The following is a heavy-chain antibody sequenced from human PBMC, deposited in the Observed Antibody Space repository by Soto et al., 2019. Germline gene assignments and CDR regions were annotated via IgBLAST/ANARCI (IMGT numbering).Heavy chain of an antibody. J-gene: IGHJ4*02. CDR3: TRSLSRLLLAYGDYELFNY. CDR1: GFTFGDYA. Sequence: GGSLRLSCTASGFTFGDYAMSWFRQAPGKGLEWVGFIRSKAYGGTTEYAASVKGRFTISRDDSKSIAYLQMNSLKTEDTAVYYCTRSLSRLLLAYGDYELFNYWGQGTRVTVSS. V-gene: IGHV3-49*03. CDR2: IRSKAYGGTT. D-gene: IGHD4-17*01.